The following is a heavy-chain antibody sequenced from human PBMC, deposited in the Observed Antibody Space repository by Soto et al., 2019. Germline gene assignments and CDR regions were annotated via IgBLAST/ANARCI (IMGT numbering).Heavy chain of an antibody. J-gene: IGHJ4*02. CDR3: ARGNTGYGNFDY. D-gene: IGHD5-12*01. V-gene: IGHV3-74*01. CDR2: TSPAGSST. Sequence: DVQLVESGGGIVQPGGSLRLSCAASGFTVTSYWMHWVRQAPGKGLVWVSRTSPAGSSTYYADFVRGRFTISKDTAKNALYLQINSLGAEDPAVYYCARGNTGYGNFDYWGQGTLVTVSS. CDR1: GFTVTSYW.